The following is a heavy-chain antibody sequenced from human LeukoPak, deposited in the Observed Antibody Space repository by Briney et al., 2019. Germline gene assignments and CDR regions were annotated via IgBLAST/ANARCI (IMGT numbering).Heavy chain of an antibody. Sequence: GGSLRLSCAASGFTFSTYWMHWLRHAPGKALVWVARSKGDGSSTIYADSVKGRFTISRDNSKNTLYLQTSSLRAEDTAVYYCARASTTVPNLLDHWGRGTLVTVSS. CDR1: GFTFSTYW. D-gene: IGHD4-17*01. V-gene: IGHV3-74*01. CDR2: SKGDGSST. J-gene: IGHJ4*02. CDR3: ARASTTVPNLLDH.